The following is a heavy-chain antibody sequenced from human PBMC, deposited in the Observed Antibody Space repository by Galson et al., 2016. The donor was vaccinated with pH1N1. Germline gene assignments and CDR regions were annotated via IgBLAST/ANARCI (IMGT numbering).Heavy chain of an antibody. V-gene: IGHV1-69*13. CDR2: IIPIFGTP. CDR3: ARRHKYFDTSGFQN. D-gene: IGHD3-22*01. J-gene: IGHJ4*02. Sequence: SVKVSCKAPGGPFSAYTINWVRQAPGQGLEWIGGIIPIFGTPTYAQKFQGRVTITADESSTTHYMELRSLRSEDTAIYYCARRHKYFDTSGFQNWGQGTLVTVSS. CDR1: GGPFSAYT.